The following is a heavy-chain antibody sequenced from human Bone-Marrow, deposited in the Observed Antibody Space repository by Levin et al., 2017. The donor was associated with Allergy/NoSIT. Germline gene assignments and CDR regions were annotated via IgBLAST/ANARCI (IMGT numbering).Heavy chain of an antibody. J-gene: IGHJ4*02. CDR3: ARGWRGVVADPPDDI. CDR2: INLSVGTT. Sequence: RASVKVSCKAPGHIFSNYDVHWVRRAPGQGLEWMGLINLSVGTTTLAQSFEGRVIMSRDRSTTTVYMELRSLRSEDTAVYYCARGWRGVVADPPDDIWGQGTQVTVSS. V-gene: IGHV1-46*03. CDR1: GHIFSNYD. D-gene: IGHD3-10*01.